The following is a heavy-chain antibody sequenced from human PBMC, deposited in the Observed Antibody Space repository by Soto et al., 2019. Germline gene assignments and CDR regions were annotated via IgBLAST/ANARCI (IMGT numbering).Heavy chain of an antibody. CDR3: ARVYPDWLFEGYKNTESYGMDV. V-gene: IGHV3-11*06. CDR1: GFTFSDYY. J-gene: IGHJ6*02. CDR2: ISSSSSYT. Sequence: LRLSCAASGFTFSDYYMSWIRQAPGKGLEWVSYISSSSSYTNYADSVKGRFTISRDNAKNSLYLQMNSLRAEDTAVYYCARVYPDWLFEGYKNTESYGMDVWGQGTTVTVSS. D-gene: IGHD3-9*01.